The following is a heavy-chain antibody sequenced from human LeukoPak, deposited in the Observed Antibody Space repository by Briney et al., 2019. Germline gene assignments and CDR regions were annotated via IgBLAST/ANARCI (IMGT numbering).Heavy chain of an antibody. CDR3: ARGYSYGLTDAFDI. V-gene: IGHV1-69*06. Sequence: SVKVSCKASGGTFSSYAISWVRQAPGQGLEWMGGIIPIFGTANYAQKFQGRVTITADKSTSTAYMELSSLRSEDTAVYYCARGYSYGLTDAFDIWGQGTMVTVSS. CDR2: IIPIFGTA. D-gene: IGHD5-18*01. CDR1: GGTFSSYA. J-gene: IGHJ3*02.